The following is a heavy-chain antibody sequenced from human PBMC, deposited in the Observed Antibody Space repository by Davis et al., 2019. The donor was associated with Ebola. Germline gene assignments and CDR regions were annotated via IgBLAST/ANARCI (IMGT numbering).Heavy chain of an antibody. Sequence: ASVKVSCKASGYSFTTYGMNWVRQAPGQGLEWMGWININTANPTYAQGFTGRFVFSLDTSVSTAYLQISSLKAEDTAVYYCAREEGYCSGGSCYSGYFDYWGQGTLVTVSS. CDR1: GYSFTTYG. J-gene: IGHJ4*02. CDR2: ININTANP. V-gene: IGHV7-4-1*02. CDR3: AREEGYCSGGSCYSGYFDY. D-gene: IGHD2-15*01.